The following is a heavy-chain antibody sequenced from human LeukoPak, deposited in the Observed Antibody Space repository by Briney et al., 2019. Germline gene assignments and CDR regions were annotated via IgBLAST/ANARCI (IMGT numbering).Heavy chain of an antibody. Sequence: PSETLSLTCAVYGGSFSGYYWGWIRQPPGKGLEWIGEINHSGSTNYNPSLKSRVTISVDTSKNQFSLKLSSVTAADTAVYYCASGYYYDSSGSPPSFDYWGQGTLVTVSS. D-gene: IGHD3-22*01. CDR1: GGSFSGYY. CDR2: INHSGST. CDR3: ASGYYYDSSGSPPSFDY. J-gene: IGHJ4*02. V-gene: IGHV4-34*01.